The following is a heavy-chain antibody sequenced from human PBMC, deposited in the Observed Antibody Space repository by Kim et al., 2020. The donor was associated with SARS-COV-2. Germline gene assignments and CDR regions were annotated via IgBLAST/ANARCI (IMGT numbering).Heavy chain of an antibody. CDR3: ARGHHSMDV. CDR2: IGTSSSYS. J-gene: IGHJ6*02. Sequence: GGSLRLSSAASGFTFSEHYMSWIRQAPGKGLEWLSYIGTSSSYSDYAESVKGRFTISRDNAKNSLFLQMDSLRAEDTALYYCARGHHSMDVWGQGTTVTV. CDR1: GFTFSEHY. V-gene: IGHV3-11*05.